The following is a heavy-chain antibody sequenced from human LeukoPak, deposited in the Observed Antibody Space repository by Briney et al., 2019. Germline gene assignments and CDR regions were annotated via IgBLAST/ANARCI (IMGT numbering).Heavy chain of an antibody. CDR1: GLTFSSYW. J-gene: IGHJ6*02. V-gene: IGHV3-74*01. CDR2: INSDGSST. Sequence: PGGSLRLSCAASGLTFSSYWMHWVRQAPGKGLVWVSRINSDGSSTSYADSVKGRFTISRDNAKNTLYLQMNSLRAEDTAVYYCARERVVVTAIEDCYYGMDVWGQGTTVTVSS. D-gene: IGHD2-21*02. CDR3: ARERVVVTAIEDCYYGMDV.